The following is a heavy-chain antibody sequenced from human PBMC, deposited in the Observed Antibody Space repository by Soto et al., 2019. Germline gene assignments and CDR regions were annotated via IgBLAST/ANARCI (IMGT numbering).Heavy chain of an antibody. CDR2: IHYSGST. V-gene: IGHV4-59*08. CDR3: ARRLYYDSSGFEGGGMDV. D-gene: IGHD3-22*01. CDR1: GDSISSYY. Sequence: SETLSLTCTVSGDSISSYYWSWIRQPPGKGLEWIGYIHYSGSTNYNPSLKSRVTISVDTSKNQFSLRLSSVTAADTAVYYCARRLYYDSSGFEGGGMDVWGQGTTVTVSS. J-gene: IGHJ6*02.